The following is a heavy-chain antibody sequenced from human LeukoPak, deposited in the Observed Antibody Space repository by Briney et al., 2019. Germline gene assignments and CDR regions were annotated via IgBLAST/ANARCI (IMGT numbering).Heavy chain of an antibody. CDR2: IYYSGST. CDR3: GRRRFLEWSVYYFDY. J-gene: IGHJ4*02. D-gene: IGHD3-3*01. V-gene: IGHV4-59*08. CDR1: GGSISSYY. Sequence: SETLSLTCTVSGGSISSYYWSWIRQPPGKGLEWIGYIYYSGSTNYNPSLKSRVTISVDTSKNQFSLKLSSVTAADTAVYYSGRRRFLEWSVYYFDYWGQGTLVTVSS.